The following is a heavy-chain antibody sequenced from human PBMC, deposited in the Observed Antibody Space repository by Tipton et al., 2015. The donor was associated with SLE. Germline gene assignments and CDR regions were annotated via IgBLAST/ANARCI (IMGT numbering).Heavy chain of an antibody. CDR2: IYYSGST. CDR3: AGGSYYYFDY. CDR1: GGSIRSYY. D-gene: IGHD1-26*01. V-gene: IGHV4-59*07. Sequence: TLSLTCTGSGGSIRSYYWSWIRQPPGKGLEWIGYIYYSGSTNYNPSLKSRVTISVDTSKNQFSLKLSSVTTADTAVYYCAGGSYYYFDYWGQGTLVTVSS. J-gene: IGHJ4*02.